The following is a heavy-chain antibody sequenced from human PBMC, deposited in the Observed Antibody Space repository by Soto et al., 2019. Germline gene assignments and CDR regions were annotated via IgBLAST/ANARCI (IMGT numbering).Heavy chain of an antibody. V-gene: IGHV4-4*02. J-gene: IGHJ4*02. CDR1: GGSISDNW. CDR2: IYHSGTT. D-gene: IGHD2-15*01. CDR3: ARHVAVPRTRGFDY. Sequence: QVQLQESGPGLVKPSGTLSLTCAVAGGSISDNWWSWVRQAPGKGLEWIGEIYHSGTTYYNPSLKRRVILLVDKSASQISLTLSSVTAAETAVYYCARHVAVPRTRGFDYWGQGALVAVSS.